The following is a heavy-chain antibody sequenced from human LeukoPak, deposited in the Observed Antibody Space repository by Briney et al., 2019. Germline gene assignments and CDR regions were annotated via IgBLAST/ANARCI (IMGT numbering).Heavy chain of an antibody. V-gene: IGHV3-48*03. D-gene: IGHD7-27*01. J-gene: IGHJ3*02. CDR1: GFTCSDYD. Sequence: AGSLRLSCAATGFTCSDYDMNWARQSPGRGLEWVSYISTSGSTKYYADSVKGRFTISRDNAKNSLYLQMNSLRAEDTAIYYCARVRTGVYPGFDIWGQGTVVTVSS. CDR3: ARVRTGVYPGFDI. CDR2: ISTSGSTK.